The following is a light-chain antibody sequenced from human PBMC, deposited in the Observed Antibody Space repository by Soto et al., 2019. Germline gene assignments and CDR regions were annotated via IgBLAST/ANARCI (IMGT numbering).Light chain of an antibody. V-gene: IGLV1-47*01. Sequence: QAVVTQPPSASGTPGQRVSISCCGSSSNIGSNYVSWYQQLPGTAPKLLIYRGDQRPSGVPDRFSGSKSGTSASLAISGLRSEDEADYYCAAWDDSLSGLVFGGGTKLTVL. CDR2: RGD. J-gene: IGLJ2*01. CDR3: AAWDDSLSGLV. CDR1: SSNIGSNY.